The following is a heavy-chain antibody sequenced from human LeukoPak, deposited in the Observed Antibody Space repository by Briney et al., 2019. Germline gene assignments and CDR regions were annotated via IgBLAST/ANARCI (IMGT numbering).Heavy chain of an antibody. J-gene: IGHJ4*02. Sequence: VGSLRLSCTATGFTFSNYAMSWVRQARGKGMEWVSTISGSDGSTYYADSVKGRFTISRDNSKNTLYLQMNSLRVEDTAIYYCAKGRGYCTGGSCYSDYWGQGTLVTVSS. V-gene: IGHV3-23*01. D-gene: IGHD2-15*01. CDR3: AKGRGYCTGGSCYSDY. CDR2: ISGSDGST. CDR1: GFTFSNYA.